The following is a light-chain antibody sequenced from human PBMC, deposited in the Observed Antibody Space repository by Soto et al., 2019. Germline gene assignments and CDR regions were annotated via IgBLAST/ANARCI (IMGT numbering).Light chain of an antibody. J-gene: IGKJ1*01. CDR2: GAS. CDR3: QQYFTSRT. V-gene: IGKV3-15*01. CDR1: QSVSSN. Sequence: EIVMTQSPATLSVSPGARAPLSCRARQSVSSNLAWYQQKPGQAPRLLIYGASTRATGIPARFSGSGSGTDFTLTISRLEPEDFAVYYCQQYFTSRTFGRGTKVDIK.